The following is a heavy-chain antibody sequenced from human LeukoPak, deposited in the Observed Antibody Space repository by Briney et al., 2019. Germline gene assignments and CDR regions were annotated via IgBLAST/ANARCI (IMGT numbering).Heavy chain of an antibody. CDR2: ISGSGGST. J-gene: IGHJ6*02. V-gene: IGHV3-23*01. CDR3: AKDPAAITISGVARDV. Sequence: GGSLRLSCAASGFTFSSYAMSWVRQAPGKGLEWVSAISGSGGSTYYADSVKGRFTISRDNSKNTLYLQMNSLRAEDTAVYYCAKDPAAITISGVARDVWGQGTTVTVSS. D-gene: IGHD3-3*01. CDR1: GFTFSSYA.